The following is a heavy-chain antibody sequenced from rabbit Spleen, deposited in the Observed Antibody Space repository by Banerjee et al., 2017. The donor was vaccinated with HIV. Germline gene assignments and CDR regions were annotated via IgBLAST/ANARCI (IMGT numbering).Heavy chain of an antibody. V-gene: IGHV1S45*01. CDR3: ARDVTGVIGWNFGW. J-gene: IGHJ4*01. D-gene: IGHD4-1*01. CDR1: VFSFSNKAV. CDR2: INAVTGKA. Sequence: QAQLVEYGGDLVQPEASLTLTCKASVFSFSNKAVMCWVRQAPGKGLEWIACINAVTGKAVYASWAKGRFTFSKTSSTTVTLQMTSLTAADTATYFCARDVTGVIGWNFGWWGPGTLVTVS.